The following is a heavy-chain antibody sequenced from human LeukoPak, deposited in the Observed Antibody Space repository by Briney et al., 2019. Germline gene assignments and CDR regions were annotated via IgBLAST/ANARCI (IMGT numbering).Heavy chain of an antibody. CDR3: VRDRAGDGGHFDY. V-gene: IGHV3-66*01. J-gene: IGHJ4*02. D-gene: IGHD4-17*01. Sequence: PGGSLRLSCAASGFTVSNNYMNWVRQAPGKGLEWVSLIYSGGRTYYADSVKGRFTIFRDDSKNTLYLQMNSLRDEDTAVYYCVRDRAGDGGHFDYWGQGTLVTVSS. CDR1: GFTVSNNY. CDR2: IYSGGRT.